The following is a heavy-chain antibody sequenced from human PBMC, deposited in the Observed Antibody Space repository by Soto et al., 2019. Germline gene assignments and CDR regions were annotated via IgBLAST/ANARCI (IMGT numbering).Heavy chain of an antibody. D-gene: IGHD3-9*01. Sequence: QLQLQESGPGLVKPSETLSLTCSVSDDSINSDKYYWGWIRQPPGKGLEWIGSIYYRGNAYYNPSLQTLVTISLDKSSSQFSLKLNSVTAADSAVYFCARLEGLATISYYFDFWGPGALVTVSS. J-gene: IGHJ4*02. CDR2: IYYRGNA. V-gene: IGHV4-39*01. CDR1: DDSINSDKYY. CDR3: ARLEGLATISYYFDF.